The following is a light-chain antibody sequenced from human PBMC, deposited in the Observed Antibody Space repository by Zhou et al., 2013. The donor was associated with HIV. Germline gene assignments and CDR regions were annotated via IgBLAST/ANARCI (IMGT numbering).Light chain of an antibody. CDR1: QDIRDN. V-gene: IGKV1-17*03. CDR3: LQHSTYPWT. Sequence: DVQMTQSPSAMSASIGDRVTITCRASQDIRDNLGWFQQKPGKAPQRLIYGASKLPGGVPLRFSGSGSGTEFTLTISSLQPEDFATYYCLQHSTYPWTFGQGTKLEI. CDR2: GAS. J-gene: IGKJ1*01.